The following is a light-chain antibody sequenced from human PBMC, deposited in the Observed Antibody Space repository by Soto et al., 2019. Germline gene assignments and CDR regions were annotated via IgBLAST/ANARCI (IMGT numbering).Light chain of an antibody. CDR2: EVS. Sequence: QSALTQPASVSGSPGQSITISCTGTSSDVGGYNYVSWYQQHPGKAPKLMIYEVSNRPLGVSNRFSGSKSGNTASLTISGLQAEDEADYYCSSYRSSSTPLIFGTGTKVTVL. CDR1: SSDVGGYNY. CDR3: SSYRSSSTPLI. V-gene: IGLV2-14*01. J-gene: IGLJ1*01.